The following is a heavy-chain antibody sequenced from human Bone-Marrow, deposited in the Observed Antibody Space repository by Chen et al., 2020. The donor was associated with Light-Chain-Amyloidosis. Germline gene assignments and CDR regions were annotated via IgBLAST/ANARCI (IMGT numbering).Heavy chain of an antibody. V-gene: IGHV3-23*04. D-gene: IGHD3-9*01. CDR2: ISGSGGSR. CDR1: GFAFSSYA. J-gene: IGHJ3*01. Sequence: EVQLVESGGGLLQRGGSLRLSCAASGFAFSSYAMSWVRQAPGKGLEWVSTISGSGGSRYYGDSVKGRLTISRDESKNALCLLMSSLRAEDTAVYYCAKDISYDDILTGYPADAFDVWGQGTMVTVSS. CDR3: AKDISYDDILTGYPADAFDV.